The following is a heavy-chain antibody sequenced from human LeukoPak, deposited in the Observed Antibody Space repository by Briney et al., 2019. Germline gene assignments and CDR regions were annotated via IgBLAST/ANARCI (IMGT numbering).Heavy chain of an antibody. D-gene: IGHD5-12*01. CDR1: GFTFSSYW. Sequence: GGSLRLSCAASGFTFSSYWMSWVRQAPGKGLEWVANIKQDGSEKYYVDSVKGRFTISRDNAKNSLYLQMNSLRAEDTAVYYCAREGDIVATMGAFDIWGQGTMVTVSS. CDR2: IKQDGSEK. J-gene: IGHJ3*02. CDR3: AREGDIVATMGAFDI. V-gene: IGHV3-7*01.